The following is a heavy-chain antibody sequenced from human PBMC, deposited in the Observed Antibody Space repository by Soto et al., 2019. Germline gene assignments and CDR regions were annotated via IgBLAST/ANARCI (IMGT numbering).Heavy chain of an antibody. V-gene: IGHV3-48*01. D-gene: IGHD3-9*01. CDR1: GFTFSSYS. Sequence: PVGSLRLSCAASGFTFSSYSMNWVRQAPGKGLEWVSYISSSSSTIYYADSVKGRFTISRDNAKNSLYLQMNSLRAEDTAVYYCARDEGKDYYDILTGYFIFDYWGQGTLVTVSS. CDR2: ISSSSSTI. CDR3: ARDEGKDYYDILTGYFIFDY. J-gene: IGHJ4*02.